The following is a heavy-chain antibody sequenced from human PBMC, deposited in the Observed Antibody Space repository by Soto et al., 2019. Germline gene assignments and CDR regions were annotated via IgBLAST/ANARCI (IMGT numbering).Heavy chain of an antibody. V-gene: IGHV1-18*01. J-gene: IGHJ4*02. Sequence: ASVKVSCKASGYTFTSYGISWVRQAPGQGLEWMGWISAYNGNTNYAQKLQGGVTMTTDTSTSTAYMELRSLRSDDTAVYYCARGGTIHYYDSSGYYEFDYWGQGTLVTVSS. CDR3: ARGGTIHYYDSSGYYEFDY. CDR1: GYTFTSYG. D-gene: IGHD3-22*01. CDR2: ISAYNGNT.